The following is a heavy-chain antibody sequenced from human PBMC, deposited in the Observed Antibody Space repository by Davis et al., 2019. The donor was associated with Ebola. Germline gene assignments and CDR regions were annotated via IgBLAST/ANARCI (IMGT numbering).Heavy chain of an antibody. J-gene: IGHJ4*02. CDR1: GYTFTSYA. CDR3: ARWVAGSSSYFDY. Sequence: AASVKVSCKASGYTFTSYAMHWVRQAPGQGLEWMGWINAGNGNTKYSQKFQGRVTITRDTSASTAYMELSSLRSEDTAVYYCARWVAGSSSYFDYWGQGTLVTVS. CDR2: INAGNGNT. D-gene: IGHD2-2*01. V-gene: IGHV1-3*01.